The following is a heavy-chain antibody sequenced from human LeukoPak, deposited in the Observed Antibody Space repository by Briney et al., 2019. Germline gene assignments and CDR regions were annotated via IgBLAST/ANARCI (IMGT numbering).Heavy chain of an antibody. V-gene: IGHV4-59*01. CDR1: GGSISSYY. J-gene: IGHJ5*02. CDR2: IYYSGST. Sequence: SETLSLTCTVSGGSISSYYWSWIRQPPGKGLEWIGYIYYSGSTNYNPSLKSRVTISVDTSKSQFSLKLSSVTAADTAVYYCAAGIGIVARPSWFDPWGQGTLVTVSS. D-gene: IGHD6-6*01. CDR3: AAGIGIVARPSWFDP.